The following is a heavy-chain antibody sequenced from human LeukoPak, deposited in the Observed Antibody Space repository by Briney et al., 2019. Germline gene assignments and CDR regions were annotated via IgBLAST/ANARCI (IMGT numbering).Heavy chain of an antibody. CDR2: ITSTSSYT. CDR3: ARDLLGSGWYEGDY. CDR1: GFTFSTYD. J-gene: IGHJ4*02. V-gene: IGHV3-21*01. D-gene: IGHD6-19*01. Sequence: RAGGSLRLSCSASGFTFSTYDMNWVRQAPGKGLEWVSSITSTSSYTYYADSVKGRFTISRDNVENSLFLQMNGLRAEDTAAYYCARDLLGSGWYEGDYWGQGTLVTVSS.